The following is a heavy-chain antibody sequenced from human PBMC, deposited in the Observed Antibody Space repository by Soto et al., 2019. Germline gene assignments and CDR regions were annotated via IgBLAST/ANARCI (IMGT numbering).Heavy chain of an antibody. J-gene: IGHJ4*02. V-gene: IGHV3-23*01. CDR1: GFTFSDYA. Sequence: GALSLSCAASGFTFSDYAMSWVRQAPGKGLQWVSAISGSGGSTYYADSVKGRFTISRDNSKNTLNLQMNSLRAGDTALYYCAKSAVRLVVPAANFDSWGQGTLVTV. CDR3: AKSAVRLVVPAANFDS. D-gene: IGHD2-2*01. CDR2: ISGSGGST.